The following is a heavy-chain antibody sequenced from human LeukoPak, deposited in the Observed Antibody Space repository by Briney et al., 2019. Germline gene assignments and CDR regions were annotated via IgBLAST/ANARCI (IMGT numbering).Heavy chain of an antibody. CDR1: GYTFTSYY. CDR2: INPSGGST. J-gene: IGHJ3*02. D-gene: IGHD6-6*01. V-gene: IGHV1-46*01. Sequence: GASVKVSCKASGYTFTSYYMHWVRQAPGQGLEWMGIINPSGGSTSYAQKFQGRVTMTRDMSTSTVYMELSSLRSEDTAVYYCARVQLVAARPIFSDAFDIWGQGTMVTVSS. CDR3: ARVQLVAARPIFSDAFDI.